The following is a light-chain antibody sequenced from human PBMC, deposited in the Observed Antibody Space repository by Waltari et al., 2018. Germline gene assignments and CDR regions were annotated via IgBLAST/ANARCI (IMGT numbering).Light chain of an antibody. CDR1: QGFVHSDGNTY. CDR2: KVS. CDR3: MQGADWPRWT. V-gene: IGKV2-30*02. J-gene: IGKJ1*01. Sequence: DVVMTQSPLSLPVTLGQPATISCRCSQGFVHSDGNTYVGWIQQRPGQSPRLLIYKVSNRDSGAPDRCSGSWSGTGFTLKISRVEAEDVGVYYCMQGADWPRWTFGQGTKVEIK.